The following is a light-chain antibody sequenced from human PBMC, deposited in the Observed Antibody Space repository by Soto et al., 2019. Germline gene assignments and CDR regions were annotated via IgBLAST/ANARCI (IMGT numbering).Light chain of an antibody. V-gene: IGKV1-39*01. CDR2: PAS. J-gene: IGKJ1*01. CDR3: HQTYLSPPT. CDR1: QTVGNH. Sequence: DIQMTQSPSSLSASVGDRVTITCRASQTVGNHLNWYQQKPGTAPKLLFSPASNLQSGVPSRFTASGLATDFTLTISSLQPEDFATYYCHQTYLSPPTFGQGTKVEIK.